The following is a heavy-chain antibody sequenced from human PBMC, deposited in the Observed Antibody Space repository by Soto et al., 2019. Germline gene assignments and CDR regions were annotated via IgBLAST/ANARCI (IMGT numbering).Heavy chain of an antibody. Sequence: QVHLVQSGAEVKQPGSSVKVSCKASGGTFSTHTITWLRQAPGQGPEWMGRILPVLNIANYAQKFQGRITITADKTTSTAFMELSSLRSDDTAVYYCAIPATPLIAPGRAFLDFWRQATLVTVSS. V-gene: IGHV1-69*02. CDR3: AIPATPLIAPGRAFLDF. D-gene: IGHD1-26*01. J-gene: IGHJ4*01. CDR1: GGTFSTHT. CDR2: ILPVLNIA.